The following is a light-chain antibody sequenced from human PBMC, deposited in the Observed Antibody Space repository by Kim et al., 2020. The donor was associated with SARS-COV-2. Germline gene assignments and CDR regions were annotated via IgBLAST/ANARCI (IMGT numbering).Light chain of an antibody. V-gene: IGLV1-47*01. Sequence: TPEQKVTISCAGDSSNMGRTYLYWYQQVPGTAPKLLIYGDNQRPSGVPGRFSGSKSGTSASLAISGLRSEDEADYFCAAWNDTHWVFGGGTQLTVL. CDR1: SSNMGRTY. CDR3: AAWNDTHWV. CDR2: GDN. J-gene: IGLJ3*02.